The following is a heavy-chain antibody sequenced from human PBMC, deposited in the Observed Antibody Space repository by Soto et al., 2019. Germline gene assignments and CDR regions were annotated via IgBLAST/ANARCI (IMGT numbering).Heavy chain of an antibody. V-gene: IGHV3-33*01. CDR3: ARAHVYPRGYRYAFDY. CDR2: IWYDGSNK. CDR1: GFTFSSYG. D-gene: IGHD5-18*01. J-gene: IGHJ4*02. Sequence: QVQLVASGGGVVQPGRSLRLSWAASGFTFSSYGMHWVRKAPGKRLEWVAVIWYDGSNKYYADYVKGRFTIDSDNSKNTLYLQMNSLRAEDTYVYYCARAHVYPRGYRYAFDYWGQGTLVTVSS.